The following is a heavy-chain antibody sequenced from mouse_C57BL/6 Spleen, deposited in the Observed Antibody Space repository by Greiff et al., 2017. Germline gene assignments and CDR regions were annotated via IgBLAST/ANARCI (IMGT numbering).Heavy chain of an antibody. Sequence: QVQLKESGPELVKPGASVKISCKASGYAFSSSWMNWVKQRPGKGLEWIGRIYPGDGDTNYNGKFKGKATLTADKSSSTAYMQLSSLTSADSAVYFCAGYGRGFDYWGQGTTLTVSS. D-gene: IGHD2-14*01. CDR2: IYPGDGDT. J-gene: IGHJ2*01. CDR3: AGYGRGFDY. CDR1: GYAFSSSW. V-gene: IGHV1-82*01.